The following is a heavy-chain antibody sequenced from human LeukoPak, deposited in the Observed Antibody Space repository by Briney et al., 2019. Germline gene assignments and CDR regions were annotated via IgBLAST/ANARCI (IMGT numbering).Heavy chain of an antibody. Sequence: GGSLRLSCAASGFTFSSYGMHWVRQAPGKGLEWVAVIWYDGSNKYYADSVKGRFTISRDNSKNTLYLQMNSLRAEDTAVYYCASQARGSGSYLRGRHPLDYWGQGTLVTVSS. CDR2: IWYDGSNK. J-gene: IGHJ4*02. V-gene: IGHV3-33*01. CDR3: ASQARGSGSYLRGRHPLDY. D-gene: IGHD1-26*01. CDR1: GFTFSSYG.